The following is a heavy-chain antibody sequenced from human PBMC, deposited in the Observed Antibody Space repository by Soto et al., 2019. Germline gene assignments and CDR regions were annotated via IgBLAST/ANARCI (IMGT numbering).Heavy chain of an antibody. J-gene: IGHJ4*02. CDR2: ISSSSSYI. D-gene: IGHD6-13*01. CDR3: AREPGYSSSWSTN. Sequence: GGSLRLSCAASGFTFSSYSMNWVRQAPGKGLEWVSSISSSSSYIYYADSVKGRFTISRDNAKNSLYLQMNSLRVEDTAVYYCAREPGYSSSWSTNWGQGTLVTVSS. CDR1: GFTFSSYS. V-gene: IGHV3-21*01.